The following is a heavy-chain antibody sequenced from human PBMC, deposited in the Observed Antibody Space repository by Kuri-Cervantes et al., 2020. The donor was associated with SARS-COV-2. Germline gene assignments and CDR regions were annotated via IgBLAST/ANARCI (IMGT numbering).Heavy chain of an antibody. CDR2: ISAYNGNT. Sequence: ASVKMSCKASGYTFTSDGISWVRQAPGQGLEWMGWISAYNGNTNYAQKLQGRVTITTETSTSTAYMELRSLRSADTAVYYCARDRLERYCSSTSCYTDLDYWGQGTLVTVSS. V-gene: IGHV1-18*01. CDR3: ARDRLERYCSSTSCYTDLDY. D-gene: IGHD2-2*02. J-gene: IGHJ4*02. CDR1: GYTFTSDG.